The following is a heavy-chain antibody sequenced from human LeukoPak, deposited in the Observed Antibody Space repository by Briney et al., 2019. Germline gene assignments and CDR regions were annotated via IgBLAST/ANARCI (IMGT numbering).Heavy chain of an antibody. CDR1: GFTFSSYS. D-gene: IGHD3-10*01. CDR3: ANGGGY. J-gene: IGHJ4*02. Sequence: PGGSLRLSCAASGFTFSSYSMHWVRQAPGKGLEWVAVISYDGSNKYYADSVKGRFTISRDNSKNTLYLQMNSLRAEDTAVYYCANGGGYWGQGTLVTVSS. V-gene: IGHV3-30*18. CDR2: ISYDGSNK.